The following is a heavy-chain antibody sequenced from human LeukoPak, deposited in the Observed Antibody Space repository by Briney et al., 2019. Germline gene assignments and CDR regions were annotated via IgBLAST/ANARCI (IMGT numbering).Heavy chain of an antibody. CDR1: GYTFTGYY. CDR3: ARGGYCSSTSCYADFDY. D-gene: IGHD2-2*01. V-gene: IGHV1-2*02. Sequence: ASVKVSCKASGYTFTGYYMHWVRQAPGQGLEWMGWINPNSGGTNYAQKFQGRVTMTRDTSISTAYMELSRLRSDDTAVCYCARGGYCSSTSCYADFDYWGQGTLVTVSS. CDR2: INPNSGGT. J-gene: IGHJ4*02.